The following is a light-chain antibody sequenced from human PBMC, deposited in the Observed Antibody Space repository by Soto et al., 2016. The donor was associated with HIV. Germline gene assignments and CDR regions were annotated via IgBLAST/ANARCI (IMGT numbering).Light chain of an antibody. CDR3: QQYNNYPYT. CDR1: QSISNW. J-gene: IGKJ2*01. CDR2: EAS. V-gene: IGKV1-5*03. Sequence: DIQMTQSPSTLSASVGDRVTITCRASQSISNWLAWYQQRPGKAPKVLIFEASSLDNGVPSRFSGSGSGTEFTLTISSLQPDDFATYYCQQYNNYPYTFGQGTKLEIK.